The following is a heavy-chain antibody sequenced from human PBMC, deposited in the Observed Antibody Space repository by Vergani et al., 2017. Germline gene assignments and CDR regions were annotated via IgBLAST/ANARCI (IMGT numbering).Heavy chain of an antibody. CDR1: GYTLTELS. V-gene: IGHV1-24*01. CDR2: FDPEDGET. CDR3: ARALRYCSGGSCYSDYYYYGMDV. Sequence: QVQLVQSGAEVKKPGASVKVSCKVSGYTLTELSMHWVRQAPGKGLEWLGGFDPEDGETIYAQKFQGRVTMTEDTSTDTAYMELSSLRSEDTAVYYCARALRYCSGGSCYSDYYYYGMDVWGQGTTVTVSS. J-gene: IGHJ6*02. D-gene: IGHD2-15*01.